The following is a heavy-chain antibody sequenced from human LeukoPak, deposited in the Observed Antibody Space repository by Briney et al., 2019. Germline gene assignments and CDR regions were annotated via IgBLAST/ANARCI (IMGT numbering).Heavy chain of an antibody. D-gene: IGHD2-15*01. CDR3: AKDLSYIGFGY. CDR2: IHQDENQN. Sequence: PGGSLRLSCVASGFNFSSYWMTWVRQAPGKGLEWVAYIHQDENQNYYVDSVKGRFTISRDNAKNSLYLQMNSLRVDDTAVYYCAKDLSYIGFGYWGQGTLVTVSS. J-gene: IGHJ4*02. V-gene: IGHV3-7*01. CDR1: GFNFSSYW.